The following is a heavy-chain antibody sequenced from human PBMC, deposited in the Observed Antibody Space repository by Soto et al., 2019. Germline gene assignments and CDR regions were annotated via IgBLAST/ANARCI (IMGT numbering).Heavy chain of an antibody. Sequence: SETLSLTCAVYGGSFSGYYWSWIRQPPGKGLEWIGEINHSGSTNYNPSLKSRVTISVDTSKNQFSLKLSSVTAADTAVYYCARVPLPGRLRREAYYYYYYMDVWGKGTTVTVSS. CDR1: GGSFSGYY. CDR2: INHSGST. CDR3: ARVPLPGRLRREAYYYYYYMDV. D-gene: IGHD5-12*01. J-gene: IGHJ6*03. V-gene: IGHV4-34*01.